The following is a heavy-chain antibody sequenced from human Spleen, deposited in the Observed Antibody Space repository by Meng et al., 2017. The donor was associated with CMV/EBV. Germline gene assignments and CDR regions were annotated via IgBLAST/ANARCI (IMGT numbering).Heavy chain of an antibody. D-gene: IGHD4-23*01. CDR2: IYYSGST. CDR3: ARDILNYGGPFDY. J-gene: IGHJ4*02. CDR1: RGSITSGSYC. Sequence: HLQESGPGLVKPPEPQPRTLPVSRGSITSGSYCWGWIRQPPGKGLEWIGSIYYSGSTYYNPSLKGRVTISVDTSKNQFSLKRSSVTAAETAVYYCARDILNYGGPFDYWGQGTLVTVSS. V-gene: IGHV4-39*07.